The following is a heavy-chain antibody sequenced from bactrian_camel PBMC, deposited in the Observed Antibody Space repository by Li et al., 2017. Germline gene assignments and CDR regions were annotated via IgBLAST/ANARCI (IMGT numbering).Heavy chain of an antibody. CDR1: GFTFNNYW. J-gene: IGHJ6*01. Sequence: QVQLVESGGGLVQPGGSLRLSCAASGFTFNNYWMYWVRQAPGKGLEWVSTIHANGEITYYLDSVMGRFTISRDNAKNTLYLHLNSLKTEDTAVYYCLRDAVPLRLDPLNRPARVAEGDFGVRGHGTQVTVS. V-gene: IGHV3S1*01. D-gene: IGHD1*01. CDR3: LRDAVPLRLDPLNRPARVAEGDFGV. CDR2: IHANGEIT.